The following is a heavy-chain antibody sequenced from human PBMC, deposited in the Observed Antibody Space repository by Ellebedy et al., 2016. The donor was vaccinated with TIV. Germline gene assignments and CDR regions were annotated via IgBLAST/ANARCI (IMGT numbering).Heavy chain of an antibody. D-gene: IGHD6-19*01. J-gene: IGHJ4*02. CDR3: AMETSGWPDH. V-gene: IGHV3-53*05. Sequence: GESLKISXAVSGFTVSSNYMSWVRQAPGRGLEWVSVIYAGGTTDYVASVKGRFTVSRDNAKNSLYLEMNNLRVEDTGLYYCAMETSGWPDHWGQGTLVTVSS. CDR2: IYAGGTT. CDR1: GFTVSSNY.